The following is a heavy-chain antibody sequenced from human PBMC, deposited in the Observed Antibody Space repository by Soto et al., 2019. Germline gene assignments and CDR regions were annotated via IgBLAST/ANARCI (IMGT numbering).Heavy chain of an antibody. V-gene: IGHV3-74*01. CDR1: GFSLSDHW. D-gene: IGHD4-17*01. J-gene: IGHJ4*02. CDR2: IRTDWGYT. Sequence: GGSLRLSCVASGFSLSDHWMHWVRQVPGKGLVHVSRIRTDWGYTNYADFVEGRFTISRDNAKNTLYLQMNSLRAEDTAVYFCGRDHYGFNSIDQWGQGTLVTVSS. CDR3: GRDHYGFNSIDQ.